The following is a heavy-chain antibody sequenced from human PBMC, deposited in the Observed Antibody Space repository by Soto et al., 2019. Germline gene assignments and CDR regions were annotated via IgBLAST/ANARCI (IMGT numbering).Heavy chain of an antibody. CDR2: IWYDGSNK. CDR1: GFTFSSYS. J-gene: IGHJ4*02. CDR3: ARDLHLD. V-gene: IGHV3-33*08. Sequence: GGSLRLSCAASGFTFSSYSMNWVRQAPGKGLEWVAVIWYDGSNKYYADSVKGRFTISRDNSKNTLYLQMNSLRAEDTAVYYCARDLHLDWGQGTLVTVSS.